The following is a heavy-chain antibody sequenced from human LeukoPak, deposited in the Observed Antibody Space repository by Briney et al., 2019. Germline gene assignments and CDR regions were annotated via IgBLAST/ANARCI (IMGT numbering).Heavy chain of an antibody. CDR3: AREASSGWIDY. D-gene: IGHD6-19*01. J-gene: IGHJ4*02. V-gene: IGHV3-21*01. Sequence: PGGSLRLSCAASGFTFSSYGMHWVRQAPGKGLEWVSSISSSSSYIYYADSVKGRFTISRDNAKNSLYLQMNSLRAEDTAVYYCAREASSGWIDYWGQGTLVTVSS. CDR2: ISSSSSYI. CDR1: GFTFSSYG.